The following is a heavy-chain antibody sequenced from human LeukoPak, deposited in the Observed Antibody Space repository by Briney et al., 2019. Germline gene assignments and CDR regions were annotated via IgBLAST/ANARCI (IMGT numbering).Heavy chain of an antibody. CDR2: ISGSGIST. J-gene: IGHJ4*02. CDR3: ARDPYSSSSFDY. Sequence: GGSLRLSCAAAGFTFSDYGMNWVRQAPGKGLEWVSGISGSGISTYYADSVKGRFTISRDNAKNSVYLQMNSLRAEDTAVYYCARDPYSSSSFDYWGQGTLVTVSS. CDR1: GFTFSDYG. V-gene: IGHV3-23*01. D-gene: IGHD6-6*01.